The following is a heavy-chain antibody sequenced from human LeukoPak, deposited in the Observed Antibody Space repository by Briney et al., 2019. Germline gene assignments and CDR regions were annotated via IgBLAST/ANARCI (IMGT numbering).Heavy chain of an antibody. CDR1: GFTFSTYE. D-gene: IGHD2-21*02. CDR2: IGSSGSTI. J-gene: IGHJ4*02. Sequence: PGGSLRLSCEASGFTFSTYEMNWVRQTPGKGLEWVSCIGSSGSTIYYADSVKGRFTISRDNSKNTLYLQMNSLRAEDTAVYYCAKDLDIVVVTGSTYYFDYWGQGTLVTVSS. V-gene: IGHV3-48*03. CDR3: AKDLDIVVVTGSTYYFDY.